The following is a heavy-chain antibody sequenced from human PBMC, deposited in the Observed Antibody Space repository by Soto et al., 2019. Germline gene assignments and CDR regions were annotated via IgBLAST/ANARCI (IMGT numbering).Heavy chain of an antibody. CDR2: IYYSGST. CDR3: ARRRDGYNDFDY. D-gene: IGHD5-12*01. J-gene: IGHJ4*02. CDR1: CGSISSSSYY. Sequence: PSETLSLTCTVSCGSISSSSYYWGWIRQPPGKGLEWIGSIYYSGSTYYNPSLKSRVTISVDTSKNQFSLKLSSVTAADTAVYYCARRRDGYNDFDYWGQGTLVTVSS. V-gene: IGHV4-39*01.